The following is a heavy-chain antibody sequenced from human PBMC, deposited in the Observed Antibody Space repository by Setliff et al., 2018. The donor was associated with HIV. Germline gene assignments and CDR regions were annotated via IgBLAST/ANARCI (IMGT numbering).Heavy chain of an antibody. J-gene: IGHJ5*02. Sequence: PSETLSLTCAVSGYSISSGYYWGWIRQPPGKGLEWIGSIYHSGSTYYNPSLKSRVTISVDTSKNQFSLKLSSVTAADTAVYYCARSVGYCSGGSCSNWFDPWGQGTLVTVSS. D-gene: IGHD2-15*01. CDR3: ARSVGYCSGGSCSNWFDP. CDR2: IYHSGST. V-gene: IGHV4-38-2*01. CDR1: GYSISSGYY.